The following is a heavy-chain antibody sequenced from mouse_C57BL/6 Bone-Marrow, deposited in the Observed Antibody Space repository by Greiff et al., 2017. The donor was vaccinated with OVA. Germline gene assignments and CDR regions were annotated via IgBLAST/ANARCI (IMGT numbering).Heavy chain of an antibody. CDR1: SYTFTSYW. CDR3: ARKGRGNYFDY. CDR2: IYPSDSET. Sequence: QVQLQQPGAELVRPGSSVKLSCKASSYTFTSYWMDWVKQRPGQGLEWIGNIYPSDSETHYNQKFKDKATLTVDKSSSTAYMQLSSLTSEDSAVYYCARKGRGNYFDYWGQGTTLTVSS. J-gene: IGHJ2*01. V-gene: IGHV1-61*01.